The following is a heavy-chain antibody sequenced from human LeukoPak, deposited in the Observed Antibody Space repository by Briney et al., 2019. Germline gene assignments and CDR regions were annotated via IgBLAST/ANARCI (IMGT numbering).Heavy chain of an antibody. D-gene: IGHD1-14*01. CDR2: TNGDGSST. Sequence: GGSLRLSCAASGFTFGTYWMHWVRQAPGKGLVWVSRTNGDGSSTSCADSVKGRFTISRDNAKNTLYLQMNSLRAEDTAVYYCARQSNHDYWGQGTLVTVSS. CDR1: GFTFGTYW. J-gene: IGHJ4*02. V-gene: IGHV3-74*01. CDR3: ARQSNHDY.